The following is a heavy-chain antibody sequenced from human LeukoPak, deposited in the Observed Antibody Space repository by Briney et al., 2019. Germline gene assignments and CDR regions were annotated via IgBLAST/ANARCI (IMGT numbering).Heavy chain of an antibody. J-gene: IGHJ4*02. Sequence: PGGSLRLSCAASGFTFSSYSMNWVRQAPGKGLEWVSSISSSSSYIYYADSVKGRFTISRDNAKNSLYLQMNSLRAEDTGVYYCARDGTRIVGATNRDYWGQGTLVTVSS. V-gene: IGHV3-21*01. CDR2: ISSSSSYI. D-gene: IGHD1-26*01. CDR3: ARDGTRIVGATNRDY. CDR1: GFTFSSYS.